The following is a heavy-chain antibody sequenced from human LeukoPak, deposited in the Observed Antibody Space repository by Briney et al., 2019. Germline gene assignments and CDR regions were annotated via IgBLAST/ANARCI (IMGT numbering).Heavy chain of an antibody. D-gene: IGHD2-15*01. CDR3: ARGTRGSDSSFDF. CDR2: IYYSGST. V-gene: IGHV4-34*01. Sequence: SETLSLTCAVYVGSFSGYYWSWIRQPPGKGLEWIGNIYYSGSTYYNPSLKSRVTTSVDTSKNQFSLKLSSVTAADTAVYYCARGTRGSDSSFDFWGQGTLVTVSS. J-gene: IGHJ4*02. CDR1: VGSFSGYY.